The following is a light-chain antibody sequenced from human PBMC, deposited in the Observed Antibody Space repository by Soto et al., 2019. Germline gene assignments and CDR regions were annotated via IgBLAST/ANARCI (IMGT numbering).Light chain of an antibody. J-gene: IGLJ1*01. Sequence: QSVLTQPPSASGSPGQSVTISCTGAGTDVGQYNYVSWYQQHPGKAPKLLIHHVSRRPSGVPARFSGSKSGNTASLTVSGLQTEDEADYYCFSYAGGSTFVFGTGTKVTV. CDR1: GTDVGQYNY. CDR3: FSYAGGSTFV. CDR2: HVS. V-gene: IGLV2-8*01.